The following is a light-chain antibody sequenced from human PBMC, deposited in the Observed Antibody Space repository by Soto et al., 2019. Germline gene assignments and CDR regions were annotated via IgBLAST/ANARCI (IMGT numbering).Light chain of an antibody. CDR3: QKYNSARFT. V-gene: IGKV1-27*01. CDR1: QSISNY. Sequence: DIQMTQSPSSLSASVGDRVTITCRASQSISNYLNWYQQKPGKVPKLLIYAASTLQSGVPSRFSGSGSGTDFTLTISSLQPEDVATYYCQKYNSARFTFGPGTKVDIK. J-gene: IGKJ3*01. CDR2: AAS.